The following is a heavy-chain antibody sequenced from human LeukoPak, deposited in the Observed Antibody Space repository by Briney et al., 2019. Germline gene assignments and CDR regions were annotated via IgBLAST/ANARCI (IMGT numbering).Heavy chain of an antibody. V-gene: IGHV3-48*04. J-gene: IGHJ4*01. CDR3: ARGAYSSGWAYFD. D-gene: IGHD6-19*01. CDR1: GFTFSDYS. CDR2: ISFSVNTK. Sequence: GGSLRLSCAASGFTFSDYSMNWVRQAPGKGLEWVSYISFSVNTKYYGDSVKGRFTISRDNAKNSLYLHMDSLRAEDTAVYYCARGAYSSGWAYFD.